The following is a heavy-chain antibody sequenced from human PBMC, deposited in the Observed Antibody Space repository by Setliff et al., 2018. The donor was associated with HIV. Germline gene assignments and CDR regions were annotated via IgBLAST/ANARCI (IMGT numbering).Heavy chain of an antibody. V-gene: IGHV4-34*01. CDR3: ARGGNILTDYSYYSYFMDV. J-gene: IGHJ6*03. CDR2: INHGGST. D-gene: IGHD3-9*01. CDR1: GGSFSGYY. Sequence: SETLSLTCAVYGGSFSGYYWSWIRQPPGKGLEWIGEINHGGSTNYNPSLKSRVTMSVDTSKNQFSLQLTSVTAADTAVYYCARGGNILTDYSYYSYFMDVWGGGTTVTVSS.